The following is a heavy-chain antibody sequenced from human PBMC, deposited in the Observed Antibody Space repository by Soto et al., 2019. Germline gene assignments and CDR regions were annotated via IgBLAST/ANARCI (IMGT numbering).Heavy chain of an antibody. Sequence: ASVQVSCKASGYTFTSYGISWVRQAPGQGLEWMGWISAYNGNTNYAQKLQGRVTMTTDTSTSTAYMELRSLRSDDTAVYYCARDWSYYRCSGGSCLTPDAFDIWGQGTMVTVSS. CDR1: GYTFTSYG. CDR2: ISAYNGNT. CDR3: ARDWSYYRCSGGSCLTPDAFDI. D-gene: IGHD2-15*01. J-gene: IGHJ3*02. V-gene: IGHV1-18*01.